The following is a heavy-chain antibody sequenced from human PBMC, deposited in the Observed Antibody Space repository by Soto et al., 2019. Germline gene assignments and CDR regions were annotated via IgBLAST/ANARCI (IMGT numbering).Heavy chain of an antibody. Sequence: ASVKVSCKASGYTFTSYGISWVRQAPGQGLEWMGWISAYNGNTNYAQKLQGRVTMTTDTSTSTAYMELRSLRSDDTAVYYCARGYYDILTGYSHYYYYYGMDVWGQGTTVTVS. D-gene: IGHD3-9*01. CDR3: ARGYYDILTGYSHYYYYYGMDV. CDR1: GYTFTSYG. CDR2: ISAYNGNT. V-gene: IGHV1-18*01. J-gene: IGHJ6*02.